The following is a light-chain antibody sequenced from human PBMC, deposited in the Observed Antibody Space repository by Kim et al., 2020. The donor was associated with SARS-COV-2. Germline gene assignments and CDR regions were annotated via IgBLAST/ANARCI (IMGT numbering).Light chain of an antibody. V-gene: IGKV1-5*03. CDR2: LAS. Sequence: ATLADRVTITCRASENINTWLAWYQPKPGKAPNLLIYLASTLETGVPPRFSGSGSGTEFTLTINRLQPDDFATYYCQHYSRFPYTFGQGTKLEI. CDR3: QHYSRFPYT. J-gene: IGKJ2*01. CDR1: ENINTW.